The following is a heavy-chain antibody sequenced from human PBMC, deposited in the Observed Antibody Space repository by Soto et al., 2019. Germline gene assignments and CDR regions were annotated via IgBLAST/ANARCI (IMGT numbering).Heavy chain of an antibody. V-gene: IGHV1-69*13. J-gene: IGHJ5*02. CDR1: RGFLDISA. CDR2: IIPIFVTA. Sequence: VAPVRLTWSSHRGFLDISASNSVPHAPGQGLEWMGGIIPIFVTANYAQKFQGRVTITADQSTSTAYMQLSSLRSEATAAYYCGRSPDTAYGGPWGQGTLVTVFS. D-gene: IGHD5-18*01. CDR3: GRSPDTAYGGP.